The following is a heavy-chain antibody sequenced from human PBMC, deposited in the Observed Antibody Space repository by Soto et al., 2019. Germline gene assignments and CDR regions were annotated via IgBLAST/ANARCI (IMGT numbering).Heavy chain of an antibody. CDR2: ISGSGVST. Sequence: GGSLRLSCAASGFTFSSYAMSWVRQAPGKGLEWVSAISGSGVSTYYADSVKGRFTISRDSSKNTLYLQMSILRAEDTAVYYCAKAFSWYDYWGQGTLVTVSS. J-gene: IGHJ4*02. V-gene: IGHV3-23*01. CDR1: GFTFSSYA. CDR3: AKAFSWYDY. D-gene: IGHD6-13*01.